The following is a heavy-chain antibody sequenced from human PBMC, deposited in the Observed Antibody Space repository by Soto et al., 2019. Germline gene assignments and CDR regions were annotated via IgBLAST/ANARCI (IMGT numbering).Heavy chain of an antibody. D-gene: IGHD5-18*01. V-gene: IGHV3-30*18. CDR1: GFTFSSYG. J-gene: IGHJ5*02. Sequence: VGSLRLSCAASGFTFSSYGMHWVRQAPGKGLEWVAVISYDGSNKYYADSVKGRFTISRDNSKNTLYLQMNSLRAEDTAVYYCAKTTHTAMAQGDWFDPWGQGTLVTVSS. CDR3: AKTTHTAMAQGDWFDP. CDR2: ISYDGSNK.